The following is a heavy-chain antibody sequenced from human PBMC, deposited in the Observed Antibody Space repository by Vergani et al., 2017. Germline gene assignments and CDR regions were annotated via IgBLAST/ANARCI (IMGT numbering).Heavy chain of an antibody. D-gene: IGHD2-2*01. Sequence: VQLVESGGGIVKPGGSLRLSCVASGDSISSSNYYWGWIRQPPGKGLEWIGTIYYSGSTYYNPSLKSRVTISVDTSKNQFSLKLSSVTAADTAVYYCARQVVPAATFDYWGQGTLVTVSS. CDR1: GDSISSSNYY. V-gene: IGHV4-39*01. J-gene: IGHJ4*02. CDR2: IYYSGST. CDR3: ARQVVPAATFDY.